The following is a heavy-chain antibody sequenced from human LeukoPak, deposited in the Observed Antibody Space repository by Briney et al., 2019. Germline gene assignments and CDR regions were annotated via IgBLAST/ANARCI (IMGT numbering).Heavy chain of an antibody. CDR2: INPDGSST. CDR3: ARELVTTQGGTFDY. Sequence: GGSLRLSCAGSGFTFSSYWMHWVRQAPGTGLVWVSRINPDGSSTDYADSVRGRFTISRDNAKNTLYLQMNSLRAEDTAVYYCARELVTTQGGTFDYWGQGTLVTVSS. D-gene: IGHD4-11*01. CDR1: GFTFSSYW. J-gene: IGHJ4*02. V-gene: IGHV3-74*01.